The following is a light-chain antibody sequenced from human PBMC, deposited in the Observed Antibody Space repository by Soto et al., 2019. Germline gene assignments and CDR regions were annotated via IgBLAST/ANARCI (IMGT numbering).Light chain of an antibody. CDR1: QSISSY. V-gene: IGKV1-39*01. CDR3: QQSYSTLPLT. J-gene: IGKJ4*01. CDR2: AAS. Sequence: DIQMTQSPSSLSASVGDRVTITCRASQSISSYLNWYQQKPGKAPKLLIYAASSLQSGVPSRFSGSGSGTDFTRTISSLQPEDFATYYCQQSYSTLPLTFGGGNKVEIK.